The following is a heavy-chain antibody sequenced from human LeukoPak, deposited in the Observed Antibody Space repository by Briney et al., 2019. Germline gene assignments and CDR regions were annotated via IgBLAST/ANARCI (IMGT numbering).Heavy chain of an antibody. CDR2: IYYSGST. J-gene: IGHJ4*02. CDR1: GGSISSSSYY. CDR3: ARVAREVIAYFDY. D-gene: IGHD6-6*01. Sequence: SETLSLTCTVSGGSISSSSYYWGWIRQPPGKGLEWIGSIYYSGSTYYNPSLKSRVTISVDTSKNQFSLKLSSVTAADTAVYYCARVAREVIAYFDYWGQGTLVTVSS. V-gene: IGHV4-39*07.